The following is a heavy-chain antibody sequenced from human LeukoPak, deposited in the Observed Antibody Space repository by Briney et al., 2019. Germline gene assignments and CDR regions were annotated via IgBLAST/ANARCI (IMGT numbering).Heavy chain of an antibody. Sequence: GGSLRLSCAASGFTFGSYSMNWVRQAPGKGLEWVSSITSSRSYIYYRDSVKGRFTISRDNAKNSLYLQMNSLRAEDTAVYYCAKIISDWSRGAFDIWGQGTMVTVSS. V-gene: IGHV3-21*01. CDR2: ITSSRSYI. J-gene: IGHJ3*02. CDR3: AKIISDWSRGAFDI. CDR1: GFTFGSYS. D-gene: IGHD6-19*01.